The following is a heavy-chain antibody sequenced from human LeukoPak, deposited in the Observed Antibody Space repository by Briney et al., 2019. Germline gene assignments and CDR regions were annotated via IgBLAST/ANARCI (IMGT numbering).Heavy chain of an antibody. V-gene: IGHV1-8*01. D-gene: IGHD5-12*01. Sequence: ASVKVSCKASGYTFTSCDINWVRQATGQGLEWMGWMNPNSGNTGYAQKVQGRVTMTRNTSISTAYMELSSLRSEDTAVYYCARKATIRGSNWFDPWGQGTLVTVSS. CDR3: ARKATIRGSNWFDP. CDR1: GYTFTSCD. J-gene: IGHJ5*02. CDR2: MNPNSGNT.